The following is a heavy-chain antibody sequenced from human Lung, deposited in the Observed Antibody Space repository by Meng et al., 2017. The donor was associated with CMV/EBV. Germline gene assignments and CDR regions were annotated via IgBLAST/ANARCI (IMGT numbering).Heavy chain of an antibody. D-gene: IGHD1-26*01. CDR2: INAYNGDT. V-gene: IGHV1-18*01. J-gene: IGHJ4*02. CDR3: ARVEVGITSGDY. Sequence: HVVKFGGEGKKPRASVKVSRKASGYTFTNYGITWVRHAPGQGLEWMGWINAYNGDTNYAQTLQGRVTMTTDTSTSTAYMELRSLRSDDTAVYYCARVEVGITSGDYWGQGTLVTVSS. CDR1: GYTFTNYG.